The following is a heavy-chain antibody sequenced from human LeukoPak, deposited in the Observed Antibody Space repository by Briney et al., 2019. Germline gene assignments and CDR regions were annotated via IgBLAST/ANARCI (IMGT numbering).Heavy chain of an antibody. J-gene: IGHJ3*02. Sequence: QPGRSLRLSCAASGFTFSSYGMHWVRQAPGKGLEWVAVISYDGSNKYYADSVKGRFTISRDNSKNTLYLQMNSLRAEDTAVYYCAKEKYSYGSDAFDIWGQGTMVTVSS. CDR3: AKEKYSYGSDAFDI. V-gene: IGHV3-30*18. CDR1: GFTFSSYG. CDR2: ISYDGSNK. D-gene: IGHD5-18*01.